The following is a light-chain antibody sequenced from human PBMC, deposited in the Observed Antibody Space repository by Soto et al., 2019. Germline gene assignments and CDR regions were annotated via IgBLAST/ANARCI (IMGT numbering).Light chain of an antibody. CDR3: LQDNNYPLT. J-gene: IGKJ4*01. CDR2: AAS. CDR1: QDIRNH. V-gene: IGKV1-6*01. Sequence: AIQMTQSPSSLSASVGDRVTISCRASQDIRNHLGWYQQIPGKAPKLLIYAASTLQSGVPSRFSGSGSGTDFTLTLSVLQPEDFATYYCLQDNNYPLTFGGGTK.